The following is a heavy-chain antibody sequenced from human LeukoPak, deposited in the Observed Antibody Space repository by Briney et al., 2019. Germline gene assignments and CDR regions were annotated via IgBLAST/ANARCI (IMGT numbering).Heavy chain of an antibody. D-gene: IGHD1-1*01. CDR1: GGSISSYY. V-gene: IGHV4-59*01. CDR2: IYYSGST. CDR3: ARDLAVWGTTGTKVPYYYYYMDV. Sequence: SETLSLTCTVSGGSISSYYWSWIRQPPGKGLEWIGYIYYSGSTNYNPSLKSRVTISVDTSKNQFSLKLRSVTAADTAVYYCARDLAVWGTTGTKVPYYYYYMDVWGKGTTVTVSS. J-gene: IGHJ6*03.